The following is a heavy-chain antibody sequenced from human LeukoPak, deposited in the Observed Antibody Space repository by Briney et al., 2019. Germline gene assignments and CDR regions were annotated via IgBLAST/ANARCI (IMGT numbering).Heavy chain of an antibody. CDR2: ISSSSRTI. V-gene: IGHV3-48*01. CDR3: AKDTIDDYGDYGYFDY. J-gene: IGHJ4*02. D-gene: IGHD4-17*01. CDR1: GFTFSSYS. Sequence: GGSLRLSCAASGFTFSSYSMNWVRQSPGKGLEWVSYISSSSRTIYYADSVKGRFTISRDNSKNTLYLQMNSLRAEDTAVYYCAKDTIDDYGDYGYFDYWGQGTLVTVSS.